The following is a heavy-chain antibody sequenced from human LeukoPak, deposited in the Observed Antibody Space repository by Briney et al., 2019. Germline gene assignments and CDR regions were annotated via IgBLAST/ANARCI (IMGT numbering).Heavy chain of an antibody. J-gene: IGHJ4*02. CDR3: ARRPKGYDFWSDKDWVFDY. CDR2: IISSSSNI. D-gene: IGHD3-3*01. V-gene: IGHV3-48*01. Sequence: PGGSLRLSCAASGFTFSSYSMNWVRQAPGKGLEWVSYIISSSSNIYYADSVKGRFTISRDNAKNSLYLQMNSLRAEETAVYYCARRPKGYDFWSDKDWVFDYWGQGTLVTVSS. CDR1: GFTFSSYS.